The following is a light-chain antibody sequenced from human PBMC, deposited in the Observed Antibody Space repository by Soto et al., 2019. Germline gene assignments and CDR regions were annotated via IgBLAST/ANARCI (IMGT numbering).Light chain of an antibody. Sequence: QSVLTQPRSGSGSPGQSVTISCTGTSSDVGGYNYVSWYQQHPGKAPKLMIYDVSKRPSGVPDRFSGSKSGNTASLTISGLQAEDEADYYCCSYAGSYTHVFGTGTKLTVL. V-gene: IGLV2-11*01. J-gene: IGLJ1*01. CDR3: CSYAGSYTHV. CDR2: DVS. CDR1: SSDVGGYNY.